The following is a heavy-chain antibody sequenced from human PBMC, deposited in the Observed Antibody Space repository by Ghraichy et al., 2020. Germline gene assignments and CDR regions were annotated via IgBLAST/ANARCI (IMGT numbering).Heavy chain of an antibody. J-gene: IGHJ2*01. V-gene: IGHV4-59*01. D-gene: IGHD4-11*01. Sequence: SETLSLTCTVSGGSISSYYWSWIRQPPGKGLEWIGYIYYSGSTNYNPSLKSRVTISVDTSKNQFSLKLSSVTAADTAVYYCARGLQAWYFDLWGRGTLVTVSS. CDR3: ARGLQAWYFDL. CDR2: IYYSGST. CDR1: GGSISSYY.